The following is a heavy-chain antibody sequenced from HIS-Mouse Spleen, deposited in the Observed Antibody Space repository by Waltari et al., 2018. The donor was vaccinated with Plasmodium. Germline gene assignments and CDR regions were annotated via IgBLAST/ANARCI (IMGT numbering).Heavy chain of an antibody. J-gene: IGHJ2*01. CDR2: INHSGST. V-gene: IGHV4-34*01. D-gene: IGHD3-3*01. Sequence: QVQLPQWGAGLLKPSETLSLTCAVYGGSFSGYYWSWFRQPPGKGLYWIGEINHSGSTNYNPSLKSRVTISVDTSKNQFSLKLSSVTAADTAVYYCARVTSSGVYWYFDLWGRGTLVTVSS. CDR1: GGSFSGYY. CDR3: ARVTSSGVYWYFDL.